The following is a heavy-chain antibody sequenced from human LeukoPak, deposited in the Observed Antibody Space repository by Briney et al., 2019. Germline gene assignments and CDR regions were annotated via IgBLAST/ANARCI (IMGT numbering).Heavy chain of an antibody. J-gene: IGHJ4*02. V-gene: IGHV3-23*01. CDR1: GFTFSSYS. D-gene: IGHD3-3*01. Sequence: GGSLRLSCAASGFTFSSYSMNWVRQAPGKGLEWVSAISGSGGSTYYADSVKGRFTISRDNSKNTLYLQMNSLRAEDTAVYYCAKDRGYYDFWSGYYSSTPYYFDYWGQGTLVTVSS. CDR3: AKDRGYYDFWSGYYSSTPYYFDY. CDR2: ISGSGGST.